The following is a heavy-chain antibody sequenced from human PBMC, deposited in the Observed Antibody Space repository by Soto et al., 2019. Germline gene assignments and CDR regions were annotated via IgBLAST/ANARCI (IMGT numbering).Heavy chain of an antibody. CDR2: IYHSGST. V-gene: IGHV4-38-2*01. CDR3: ARMGGANSSSWYVRYYYYGMDV. D-gene: IGHD6-13*01. J-gene: IGHJ6*02. Sequence: SETLSLTCAVSGHSISSGYYWGWIRQPPGKGLEWIGSIYHSGSTYYNPSLKSRVTISIDTSKNQFSLKLSSVTAADTAVYYCARMGGANSSSWYVRYYYYGMDVWGQGTTVTVSS. CDR1: GHSISSGYY.